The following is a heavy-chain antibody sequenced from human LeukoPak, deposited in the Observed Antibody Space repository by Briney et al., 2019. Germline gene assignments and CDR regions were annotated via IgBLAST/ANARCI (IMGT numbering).Heavy chain of an antibody. CDR2: ISTSSSI. Sequence: PGGSPRLSCAAPGFTFSDYYMSWIRQAPGKGLEWVSYISTSSSIYYADSVKGRFTISRDNAKNSLYLQMNSLRAEDTAVYYCARELSPRYCSSTNCYEGYYYYGMDVWGQGTTVTVSS. D-gene: IGHD2-2*01. J-gene: IGHJ6*02. CDR3: ARELSPRYCSSTNCYEGYYYYGMDV. V-gene: IGHV3-11*01. CDR1: GFTFSDYY.